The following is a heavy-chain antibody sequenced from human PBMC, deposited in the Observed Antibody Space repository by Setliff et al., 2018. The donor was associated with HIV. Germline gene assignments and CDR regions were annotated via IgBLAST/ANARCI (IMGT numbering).Heavy chain of an antibody. D-gene: IGHD2-15*01. CDR2: IFPGDSDT. V-gene: IGHV5-51*01. CDR3: ARGSVYCSGGSCYSNEYFQH. Sequence: GESLKISCTGSGFNFNTDWIVWVRQIPGKGLEWMGSIFPGDSDTRYSPSFQDQVTISVDKSISTAYLQWSSLKASDTAMYYCARGSVYCSGGSCYSNEYFQHWGQGTLVTVSS. CDR1: GFNFNTDW. J-gene: IGHJ1*01.